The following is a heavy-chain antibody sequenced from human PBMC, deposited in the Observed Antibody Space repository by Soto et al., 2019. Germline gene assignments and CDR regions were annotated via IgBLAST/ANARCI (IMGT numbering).Heavy chain of an antibody. Sequence: PGGSLRLSCAASGFTFSSYGMHWVRQAPGKGLEWVAVISYDGSNKYYADSVKGRFTISRDNSKNTLYLQMNSLRAEDTAVYYCANLNSLFLDNWFDPWGQGTLVTVSS. CDR3: ANLNSLFLDNWFDP. CDR1: GFTFSSYG. J-gene: IGHJ5*02. D-gene: IGHD1-1*01. V-gene: IGHV3-30*18. CDR2: ISYDGSNK.